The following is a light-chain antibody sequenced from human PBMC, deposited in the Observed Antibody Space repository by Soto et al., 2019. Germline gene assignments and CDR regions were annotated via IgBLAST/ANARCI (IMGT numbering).Light chain of an antibody. CDR1: QFINTY. J-gene: IGKJ3*01. CDR3: QQSYRTPT. Sequence: DIQMTQSPSSLSASVGDRVTITCRTSQFINTYLNWYLQKPGRAPKLLIYAASNLHIGVPSRFSGRGSGTDFTVTISSLQPEDFGTYYCQQSYRTPTFGPGTKVDIK. V-gene: IGKV1-39*01. CDR2: AAS.